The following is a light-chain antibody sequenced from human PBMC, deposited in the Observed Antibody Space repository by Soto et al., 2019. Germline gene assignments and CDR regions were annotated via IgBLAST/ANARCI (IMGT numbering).Light chain of an antibody. CDR1: ENIGSN. V-gene: IGKV3-11*01. CDR3: RQRCNGSLLT. Sequence: TVITQPPATLSVSPGERATLSCRASENIGSNVGWYQQRPGQAPRLLIYGASSRATGIPHTFSGRGSGTDFTLTISSLAPEDFAVYYYRQRCNGSLLTFGGGTKVDIK. J-gene: IGKJ4*01. CDR2: GAS.